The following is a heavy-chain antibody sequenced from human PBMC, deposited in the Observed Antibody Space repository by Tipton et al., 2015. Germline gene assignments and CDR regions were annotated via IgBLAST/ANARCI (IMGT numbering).Heavy chain of an antibody. V-gene: IGHV4-39*07. CDR1: GGSISGSTYY. D-gene: IGHD3-22*01. CDR2: IYSSGGT. CDR3: AREYDTRGYGVDDAFDI. Sequence: TLSLTCTVSGGSISGSTYYWVWIRQPPGKGLEWIASIYSSGGTYYSPSLKSRVTISVDTSKNQFSLKLTSVTAADTAVYFCAREYDTRGYGVDDAFDIWGRGTMVTVSS. J-gene: IGHJ3*02.